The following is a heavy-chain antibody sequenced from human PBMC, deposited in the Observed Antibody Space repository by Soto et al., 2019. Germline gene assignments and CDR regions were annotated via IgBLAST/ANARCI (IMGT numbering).Heavy chain of an antibody. Sequence: SVKVSCKASGGTFSSYAISWVRQAPGQGLEWMGGIIPIFGTANYAQKFQGRVTITADESTSTAYMELSSLRSEDTAVYYCARGVLSYSSSGFYSAYCYYYDVMYFPGRGTSVTGSS. CDR3: ARGVLSYSSSGFYSAYCYYYDVMYF. CDR2: IIPIFGTA. J-gene: IGHJ6*02. CDR1: GGTFSSYA. V-gene: IGHV1-69*13. D-gene: IGHD3-22*01.